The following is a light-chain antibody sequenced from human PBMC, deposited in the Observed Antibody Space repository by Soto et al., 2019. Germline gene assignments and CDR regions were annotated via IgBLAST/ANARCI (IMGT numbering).Light chain of an antibody. CDR2: DAS. V-gene: IGKV3-11*01. CDR1: QSVSSY. J-gene: IGKJ1*01. Sequence: EIVLTQSPATLSLSPGERATLSCRASQSVSSYLAWYQQKPGQAPMLLIYDASNRATGIPARFSGSGSGTDFTLTISSLEHEDFAVDYCQQRSNWPPWTFGQGTKVEIK. CDR3: QQRSNWPPWT.